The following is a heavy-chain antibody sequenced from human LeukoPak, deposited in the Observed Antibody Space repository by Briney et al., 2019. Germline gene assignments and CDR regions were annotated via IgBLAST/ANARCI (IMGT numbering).Heavy chain of an antibody. J-gene: IGHJ4*02. Sequence: GGSLRLSCAASGFTFSSYWMSWVRQAPGKGLEWVANIKQDGSEKYYVDSVKGRFTISRDNAKNSLYLQMNSLRAEDTAVYYCARVRYQLLLRAEGDFDYWGQGTLVTVSS. V-gene: IGHV3-7*01. CDR3: ARVRYQLLLRAEGDFDY. D-gene: IGHD2-2*01. CDR1: GFTFSSYW. CDR2: IKQDGSEK.